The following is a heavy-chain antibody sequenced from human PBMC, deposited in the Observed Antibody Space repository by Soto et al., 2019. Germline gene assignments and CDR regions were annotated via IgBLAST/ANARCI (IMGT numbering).Heavy chain of an antibody. CDR2: ISSSSSYI. V-gene: IGHV3-21*01. J-gene: IGHJ6*03. D-gene: IGHD6-13*01. Sequence: GGSLRLSCAASGFTFSSYSMNWVRQAPGKGLEWVSSISSSSSYIYYADSVKGRFTISRDNAKNSLYLQMNSLRAEDTAVYYCARVREEQQLALGYYYYYMDVWGKGTTVTVSS. CDR3: ARVREEQQLALGYYYYYMDV. CDR1: GFTFSSYS.